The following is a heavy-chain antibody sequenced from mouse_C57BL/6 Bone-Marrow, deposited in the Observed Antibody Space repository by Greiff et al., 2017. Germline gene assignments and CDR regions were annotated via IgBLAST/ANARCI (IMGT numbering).Heavy chain of an antibody. CDR1: GFNIKAYY. J-gene: IGHJ1*03. Sequence: VQLQQSGAELVKPGASVKLSCTASGFNIKAYYMHWVKQRTEQGLAWIGRIDPEDGETKYAPKFQGQATITADTSSNTAYLQLSSLTSEDTAVYYCARRWYYGSSYDWYFDVWGTGTTVTVSS. V-gene: IGHV14-2*01. CDR2: IDPEDGET. CDR3: ARRWYYGSSYDWYFDV. D-gene: IGHD1-1*01.